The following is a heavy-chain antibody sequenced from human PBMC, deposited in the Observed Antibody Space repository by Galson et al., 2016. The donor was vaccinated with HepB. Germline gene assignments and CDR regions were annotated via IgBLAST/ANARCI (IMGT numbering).Heavy chain of an antibody. V-gene: IGHV3-23*01. Sequence: LRLSCAASGFTVSSNYMSWVRQAPGKGLEIVSSISRSGDSTDYADSVKGRFTISRDNSKNTLSLQMNSLTADDTAIYYCVQGSTAPAVWGKGTTVTVSS. CDR2: ISRSGDST. CDR3: VQGSTAPAV. CDR1: GFTVSSNY. J-gene: IGHJ6*04. D-gene: IGHD2-2*01.